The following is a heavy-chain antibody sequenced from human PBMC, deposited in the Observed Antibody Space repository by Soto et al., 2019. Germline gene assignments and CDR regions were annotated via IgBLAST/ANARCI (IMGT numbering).Heavy chain of an antibody. CDR1: VFTFSSYW. Sequence: WWSLRLSCSASVFTFSSYWMHWCRQAPGKGLVWVSRINNDGSSISYADSVKGRFTISRDNAKNTLYLQMNSLRVEDTAVYYCAKVGYYGSGSLGFDPWGQGTLVTVSS. CDR2: INNDGSSI. J-gene: IGHJ5*02. CDR3: AKVGYYGSGSLGFDP. D-gene: IGHD3-10*01. V-gene: IGHV3-74*01.